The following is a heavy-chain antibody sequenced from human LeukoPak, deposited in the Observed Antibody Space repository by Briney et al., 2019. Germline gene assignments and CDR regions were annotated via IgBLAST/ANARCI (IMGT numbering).Heavy chain of an antibody. CDR2: INTNTGNP. J-gene: IGHJ5*02. D-gene: IGHD6-6*01. CDR1: GYTFTSYA. CDR3: ARLKYSSPRYNWFDP. V-gene: IGHV7-4-1*02. Sequence: GASVKVSCKASGYTFTSYAMNWVRQAPGQGLEWMGWINTNTGNPTYAQGFTGRFVFSLDTSVSTAYLQISSLKAEDTAVYYCARLKYSSPRYNWFDPWGQGTLVTVSS.